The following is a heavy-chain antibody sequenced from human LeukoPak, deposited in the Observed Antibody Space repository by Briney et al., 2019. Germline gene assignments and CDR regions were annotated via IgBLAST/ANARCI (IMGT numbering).Heavy chain of an antibody. Sequence: SETLSLTCAVYGRSFSGYYWSWIRQTPGKGLEWIGEINHSGSTNYNPSLKSRVTISVDTSKNQFSLKLSSVTAADTAVYYCARDDSSGYYQRYFDYWGQGTLVTVSS. V-gene: IGHV4-34*01. D-gene: IGHD3-22*01. CDR1: GRSFSGYY. CDR2: INHSGST. CDR3: ARDDSSGYYQRYFDY. J-gene: IGHJ4*02.